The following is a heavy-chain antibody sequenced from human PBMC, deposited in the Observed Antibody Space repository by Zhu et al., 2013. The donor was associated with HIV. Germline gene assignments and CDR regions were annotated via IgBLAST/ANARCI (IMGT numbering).Heavy chain of an antibody. J-gene: IGHJ5*02. CDR2: INPNSGGT. Sequence: QVQLVQSGAEVKKPGASVKVSCKASGYIFTGYYMHWVRQAPGQGLEWMGWINPNSGGTKYAQKFQGRVTMTRDTSISTAYMELSSLRSDDTAVYYCANYRSSEQHNWFDPWGQGTLVTVSS. V-gene: IGHV1-2*02. CDR3: ANYRSSEQHNWFDP. CDR1: GYIFTGYY. D-gene: IGHD6-6*01.